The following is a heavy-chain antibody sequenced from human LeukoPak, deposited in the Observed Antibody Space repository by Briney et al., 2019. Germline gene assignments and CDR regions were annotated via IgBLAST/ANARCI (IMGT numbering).Heavy chain of an antibody. CDR3: ARGLTDSSSWYSWYNNWFDP. J-gene: IGHJ5*02. Sequence: SETLSLTCADYGGSFSGYYWSWIRQPPGKGLEWIGEINHSGSTNYNPSLKSRVTISVDTSKSQFSLKLSSVTAADTAVYYCARGLTDSSSWYSWYNNWFDPWGQGTLVTVSS. CDR1: GGSFSGYY. D-gene: IGHD6-13*01. CDR2: INHSGST. V-gene: IGHV4-34*01.